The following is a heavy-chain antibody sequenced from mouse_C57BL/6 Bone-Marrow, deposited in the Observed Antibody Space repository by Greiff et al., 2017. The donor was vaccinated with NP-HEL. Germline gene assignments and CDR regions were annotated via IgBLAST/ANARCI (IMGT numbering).Heavy chain of an antibody. J-gene: IGHJ1*03. V-gene: IGHV5-9-1*02. CDR2: ISSGGDYI. Sequence: DVMLVESGEGLVKPGGSLKLSCAASGFTFSSYAMSWVRQTPEKRLEWVAYISSGGDYIYYADTVKGRFTISRDNARNTLYLQMSSLKSEDTAMYYCTLITTEGEYFDVWGTGTTVTVSS. CDR1: GFTFSSYA. D-gene: IGHD1-1*01. CDR3: TLITTEGEYFDV.